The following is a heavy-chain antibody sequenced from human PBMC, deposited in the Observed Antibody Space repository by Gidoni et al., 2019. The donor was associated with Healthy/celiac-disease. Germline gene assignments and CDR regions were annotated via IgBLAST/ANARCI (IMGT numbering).Heavy chain of an antibody. Sequence: TYYADSVKGRFTISRDNSQNTLYLQLKSLRAEDTAVYYCATQRRDGYMLYVFHIWGQGTMVTVSS. D-gene: IGHD2-8*01. CDR3: ATQRRDGYMLYVFHI. J-gene: IGHJ3*02. V-gene: IGHV3-23*01. CDR2: T.